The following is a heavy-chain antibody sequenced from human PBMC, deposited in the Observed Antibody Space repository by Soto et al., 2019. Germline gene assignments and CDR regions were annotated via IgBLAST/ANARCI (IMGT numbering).Heavy chain of an antibody. CDR2: ISSSGDST. D-gene: IGHD3-10*01. J-gene: IGHJ6*02. Sequence: GALRLSCAASGFTFSKYGMSWARQAPGKGLDWVSTISSSGDSTFYTDSVKGRFTISRDNSKNTVSLQMNSLRAEDTAVYYCAKDGALVRGVILDYYYGMDVWGQGTTVTVSS. CDR1: GFTFSKYG. CDR3: AKDGALVRGVILDYYYGMDV. V-gene: IGHV3-23*01.